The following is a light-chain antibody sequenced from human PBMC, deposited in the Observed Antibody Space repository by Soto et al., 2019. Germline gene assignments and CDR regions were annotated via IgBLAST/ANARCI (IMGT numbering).Light chain of an antibody. J-gene: IGKJ4*01. Sequence: IVLTQSPATLSVSPGERVTLSCRASENVGTNLAWYQQRPGQPPRLLIYGSFTRATGISATFSGSGSRTEFSLTISLLQSVDSAIYYCQQYNNWGLSFGGGTRVEIK. CDR1: ENVGTN. CDR3: QQYNNWGLS. V-gene: IGKV3D-15*01. CDR2: GSF.